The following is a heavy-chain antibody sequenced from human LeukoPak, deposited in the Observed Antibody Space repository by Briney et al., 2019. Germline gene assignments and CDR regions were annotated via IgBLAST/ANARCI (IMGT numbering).Heavy chain of an antibody. D-gene: IGHD2-2*01. J-gene: IGHJ4*02. Sequence: PSETLSLTCTVSGGSISSYYWSWIRQPPGKGLEWIGYIYYSGSTNYNPSLKSRVTISVDTSKNQFSLQLSSVTAADTAVYYCARGRYASRYFDYWGQGTLVTVSS. CDR1: GGSISSYY. V-gene: IGHV4-59*08. CDR2: IYYSGST. CDR3: ARGRYASRYFDY.